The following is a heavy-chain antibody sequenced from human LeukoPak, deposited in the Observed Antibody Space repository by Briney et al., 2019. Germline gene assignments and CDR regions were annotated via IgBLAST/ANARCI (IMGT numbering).Heavy chain of an antibody. CDR3: SRRRCSGGVCYFDY. D-gene: IGHD2-15*01. CDR1: GFTFIGYA. J-gene: IGHJ4*02. V-gene: IGHV3-49*04. Sequence: PGGSLRLSCATSGFTFIGYAVSWVRQAPGKGLQWVGFIRSKAHGGTTECAVSVKGRFTISRDDSKGIAYLQMNSLKTEDTAVYYCSRRRCSGGVCYFDYWGQGTLVTVSS. CDR2: IRSKAHGGTT.